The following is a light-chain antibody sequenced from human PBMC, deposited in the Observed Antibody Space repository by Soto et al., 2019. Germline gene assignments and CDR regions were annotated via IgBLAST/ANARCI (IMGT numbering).Light chain of an antibody. CDR2: AAS. J-gene: IGKJ1*01. CDR1: QSISSY. V-gene: IGKV1-39*01. Sequence: DIQMTQSPSSLCASVGDRVTITCRASQSISSYLNWYQQKPGKAPKVLIYAASSLQSGVPSRFSGSGSGTDFTLTISSLQPEDFATYYCQQSYSTPRTFGQGTKVEIK. CDR3: QQSYSTPRT.